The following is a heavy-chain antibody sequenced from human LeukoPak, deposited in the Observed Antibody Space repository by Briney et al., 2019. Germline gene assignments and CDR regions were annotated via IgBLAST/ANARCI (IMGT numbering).Heavy chain of an antibody. V-gene: IGHV4-30-4*08. D-gene: IGHD3-3*01. Sequence: SETLSLTCTVSGGSISSGDYYWSWIRQPPGKGLEWIGYIYYSGSTYYNPSLKSRVTISVDTSKNQFSLKLSSVTAADTVVYYCARVGYDFWSGYPIYWGQGTMVTVSS. CDR1: GGSISSGDYY. CDR2: IYYSGST. J-gene: IGHJ3*01. CDR3: ARVGYDFWSGYPIY.